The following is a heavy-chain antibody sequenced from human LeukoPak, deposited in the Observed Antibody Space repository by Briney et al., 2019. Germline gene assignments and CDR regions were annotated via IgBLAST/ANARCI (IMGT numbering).Heavy chain of an antibody. J-gene: IGHJ4*02. CDR2: INHSGST. CDR3: ARRGDYYGSGSHDY. V-gene: IGHV4-34*01. Sequence: KSSETLSLTCAVYGGSFSGYYWSWIRQPPGKGLEWIGEINHSGSTNYNPSLKSRVTISVDTSKNQFSLKLSSVTAADTAVYYCARRGDYYGSGSHDYWGQGTLVTVSS. D-gene: IGHD3-10*01. CDR1: GGSFSGYY.